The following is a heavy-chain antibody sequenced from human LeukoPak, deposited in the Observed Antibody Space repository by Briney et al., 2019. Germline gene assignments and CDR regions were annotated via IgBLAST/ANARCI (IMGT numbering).Heavy chain of an antibody. D-gene: IGHD3-3*01. Sequence: SETLSLTCAVSGYSISSGYYWGWIRQPPGKGLEWIGSIYHSGSTYYNPSLKSRVTISVDTSKNQFSLKLSSVTAADTAVYYCASTIFGVVGDAFDIWGQGTMVTVSS. CDR1: GYSISSGYY. J-gene: IGHJ3*02. V-gene: IGHV4-38-2*01. CDR2: IYHSGST. CDR3: ASTIFGVVGDAFDI.